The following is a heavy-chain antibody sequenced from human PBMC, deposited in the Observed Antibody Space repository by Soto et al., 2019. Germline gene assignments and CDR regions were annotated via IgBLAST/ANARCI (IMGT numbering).Heavy chain of an antibody. CDR3: ASPFRGYSYGLRY. D-gene: IGHD5-18*01. Sequence: PGESLKISCKGSGYSFTSYWISWVRQMPGKGLEWMGRIDPSDSYTNYSPSFQGHVTISADKSISTAYLQWSSLKASDTAMYYCASPFRGYSYGLRYWGQGTLVTVSS. CDR2: IDPSDSYT. V-gene: IGHV5-10-1*01. CDR1: GYSFTSYW. J-gene: IGHJ4*02.